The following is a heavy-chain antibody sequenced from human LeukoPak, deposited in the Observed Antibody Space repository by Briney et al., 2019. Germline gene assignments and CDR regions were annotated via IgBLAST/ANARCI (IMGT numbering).Heavy chain of an antibody. D-gene: IGHD6-19*01. J-gene: IGHJ4*02. CDR1: GGSISSSSYY. Sequence: SETLSLTCTVSGGSISSSSYYWGWIRQPPGKGLEWIGSIYHSGSTYYNPSLKSRVTISVDTSKNQFSLKLSSVTAADTAVYYCARIRSGWSDYWGQGTLVTVSS. CDR2: IYHSGST. V-gene: IGHV4-39*07. CDR3: ARIRSGWSDY.